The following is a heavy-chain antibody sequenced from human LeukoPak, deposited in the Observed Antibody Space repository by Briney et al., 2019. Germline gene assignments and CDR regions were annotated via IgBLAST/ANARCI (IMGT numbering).Heavy chain of an antibody. CDR1: GYSISSSYY. V-gene: IGHV4-38-2*01. CDR3: ARVGRDYDYVWGSYRYTGFDY. CDR2: IYHSGST. J-gene: IGHJ4*02. D-gene: IGHD3-16*02. Sequence: SETLSLTCAVSGYSISSSYYWGWIRQPPGKGLEWIGSIYHSGSTYYNPSLKSRVTISLDTSKNQFSLKLSSVTAADTAVYYCARVGRDYDYVWGSYRYTGFDYWGQGTLVTVSS.